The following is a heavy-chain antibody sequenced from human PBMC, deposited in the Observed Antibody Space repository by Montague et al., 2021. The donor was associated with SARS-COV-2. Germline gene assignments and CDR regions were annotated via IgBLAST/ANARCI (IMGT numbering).Heavy chain of an antibody. J-gene: IGHJ6*02. D-gene: IGHD3-22*01. CDR3: ARDTRITMMVVVQGYGMDV. V-gene: IGHV4-39*07. Sequence: SETLSLTCTVSGGSISSSSYYWGWIRQPPGKGLEWIGSIYYSGGTYYXPSLKSRVTISVDTCKNQFSLKLSSVTAADTAVYYCARDTRITMMVVVQGYGMDVRGQGTTVTVSS. CDR2: IYYSGGT. CDR1: GGSISSSSYY.